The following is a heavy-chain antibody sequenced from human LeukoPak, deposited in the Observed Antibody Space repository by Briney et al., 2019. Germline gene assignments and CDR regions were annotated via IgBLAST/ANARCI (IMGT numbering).Heavy chain of an antibody. J-gene: IGHJ4*02. Sequence: PSETLSLTCIVSGDSIRGGNYYWTWICQHPGKGLEWIGYIYYSGRTNYNPSLRSRVLMSLDTSKNQFSLRLSSVTVADTAVYYCARPYNNYYFDYWGQGMLVTVSS. CDR1: GDSIRGGNYY. CDR3: ARPYNNYYFDY. CDR2: IYYSGRT. V-gene: IGHV4-31*03. D-gene: IGHD4-11*01.